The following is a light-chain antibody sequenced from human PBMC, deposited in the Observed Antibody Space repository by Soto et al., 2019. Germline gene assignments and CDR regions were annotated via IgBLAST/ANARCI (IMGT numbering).Light chain of an antibody. J-gene: IGKJ1*01. CDR2: GAS. V-gene: IGKV3-20*01. CDR1: QSVSSSY. Sequence: EIVLTQSPVALSLSRGERSTLFCMGSQSVSSSYLAWYQQKPGRAPRLLIDGASSRATGIPDRFSGSGSGTDTTLTITSRELEAFEVAVYQRYGCGTLWTFGQGTKVDIK. CDR3: QRYGCGTLWT.